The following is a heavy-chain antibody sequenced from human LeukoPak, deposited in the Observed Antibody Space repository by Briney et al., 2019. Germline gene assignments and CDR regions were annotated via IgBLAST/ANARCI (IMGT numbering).Heavy chain of an antibody. J-gene: IGHJ4*02. CDR1: GGATSSTAYY. V-gene: IGHV4-39*01. Sequence: PSETLSLTCTVSGGATSSTAYYWGWIRQPPGKGLEWIGSIYYSGSTYYNPSLKSRVTISVDTSHNQFSLKLNSVTAADTALYYCARHPPYGSRNWGAYYFDSWGQGTLVTVSS. CDR3: ARHPPYGSRNWGAYYFDS. CDR2: IYYSGST. D-gene: IGHD3-10*01.